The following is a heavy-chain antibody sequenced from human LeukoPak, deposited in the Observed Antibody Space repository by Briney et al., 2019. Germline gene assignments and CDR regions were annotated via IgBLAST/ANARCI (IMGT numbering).Heavy chain of an antibody. CDR1: GXIFTNYC. D-gene: IGHD3-10*01. V-gene: IGHV5-51*01. Sequence: GESLKISFRVSGXIFTNYCIGWVRQMPGKGMESMGIIYPADSDTTYSPSFQGQVTISADMSIDTVYLQWSSLKASDTAIYYCARQSRDGSKTRGYYFGYWGQGTLVTVSS. CDR3: ARQSRDGSKTRGYYFGY. CDR2: IYPADSDT. J-gene: IGHJ4*02.